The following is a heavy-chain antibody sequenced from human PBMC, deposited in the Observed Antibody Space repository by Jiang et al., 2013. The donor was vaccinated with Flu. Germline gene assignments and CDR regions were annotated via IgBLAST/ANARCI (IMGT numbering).Heavy chain of an antibody. CDR3: ARDVISGQLGNWYFDL. Sequence: SGAEVKKPGSSVKVSCKASGGTFSSYAISWVRQAPGQGLEWMGRIIPILGIANYAQKFQGRVTITADKSTSTAYMELSSLRSEDTAVYYCARDVISGQLGNWYFDLWGRGTLVTVSS. CDR2: IIPILGIA. V-gene: IGHV1-69*04. D-gene: IGHD6-6*01. CDR1: GGTFSSYA. J-gene: IGHJ2*01.